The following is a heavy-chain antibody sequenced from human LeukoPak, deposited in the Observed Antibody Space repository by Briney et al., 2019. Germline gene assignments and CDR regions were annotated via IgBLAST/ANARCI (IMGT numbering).Heavy chain of an antibody. CDR1: GYTFTTHA. Sequence: ASVKVSCKASGYTFTTHAMHWVRQAPGQRLEWMGWINAGNGNTKYSQMLQGRVTITRDTSASTAYMELSSLRSEDTAVYYCARDGGRWLQLRGKAHVADYWGQGTLVTVSS. D-gene: IGHD5-24*01. J-gene: IGHJ4*02. CDR2: INAGNGNT. V-gene: IGHV1-3*01. CDR3: ARDGGRWLQLRGKAHVADY.